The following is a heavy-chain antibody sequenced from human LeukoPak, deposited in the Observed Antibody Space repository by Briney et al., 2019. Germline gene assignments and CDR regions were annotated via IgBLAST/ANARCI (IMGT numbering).Heavy chain of an antibody. D-gene: IGHD6-19*01. J-gene: IGHJ4*02. CDR3: AKDIYSGGWYFDY. CDR2: IDWKSGII. V-gene: IGHV3-9*01. Sequence: PGGSLRLSCAASGFAFDDCAMHWVRQTPGKGLEWVSGIDWKSGIIGYADSVKGRVTISRDNAKNSLYLQMNSLRADDTALYFCAKDIYSGGWYFDYWGQGTPVTVSS. CDR1: GFAFDDCA.